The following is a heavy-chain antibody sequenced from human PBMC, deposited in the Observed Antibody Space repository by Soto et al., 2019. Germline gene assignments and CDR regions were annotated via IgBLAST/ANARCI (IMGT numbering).Heavy chain of an antibody. J-gene: IGHJ6*02. CDR3: ARTSKSSSSWSLGGYYYYGMDV. Sequence: SETLSLTCTVSGGSISSYYWSWIRQPPGKGLEWIGYIYYSGSTNYNPSLKSRVTISVDTSKNQFSLKLSSVTAADTAVYYCARTSKSSSSWSLGGYYYYGMDVWGQGTTVTVSS. D-gene: IGHD6-13*01. CDR1: GGSISSYY. V-gene: IGHV4-59*01. CDR2: IYYSGST.